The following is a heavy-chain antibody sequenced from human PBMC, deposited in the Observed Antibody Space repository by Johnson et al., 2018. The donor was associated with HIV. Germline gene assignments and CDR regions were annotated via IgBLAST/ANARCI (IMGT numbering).Heavy chain of an antibody. Sequence: QVQLVESGGGVVQPGRSLRLSCAASGFTFSHYAMHWVRQAPGKGLEWVTVISYDGSNKYYADSVKGRFTISRDNSKNTLYLQMDSLRAEDTAVYYCARGGCLQLRGALDIWGQGTMVTVSS. CDR3: ARGGCLQLRGALDI. V-gene: IGHV3-30-3*01. J-gene: IGHJ3*02. D-gene: IGHD5-24*01. CDR1: GFTFSHYA. CDR2: ISYDGSNK.